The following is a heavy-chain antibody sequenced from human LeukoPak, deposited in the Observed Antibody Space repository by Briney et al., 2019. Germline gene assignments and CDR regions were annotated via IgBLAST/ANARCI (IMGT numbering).Heavy chain of an antibody. D-gene: IGHD3-3*01. CDR3: ARDPRLRFLPNNYYYYGMDV. CDR1: GFTFSSYA. CDR2: ISYDGSNK. V-gene: IGHV3-30-3*01. Sequence: GGSLRLSCAASGFTFSSYAMHWVRQAPGKGLEWVAVISYDGSNKYYADSVKGRFTISRDNSKNTLYLQMNSLRAEDTAVYYCARDPRLRFLPNNYYYYGMDVWGQGTTVTVSS. J-gene: IGHJ6*02.